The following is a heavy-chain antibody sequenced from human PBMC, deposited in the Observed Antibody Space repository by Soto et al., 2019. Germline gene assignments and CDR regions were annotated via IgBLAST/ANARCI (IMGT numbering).Heavy chain of an antibody. J-gene: IGHJ6*02. CDR2: VSYDGSNK. Sequence: QVQLVESGGGVLQPGRSLRLSCTASGFTFSSYAMHWVRQAPGKGLEWVAVVSYDGSNKYYADSVKGRFTISRDNSKNTLYLQMNRLRAEDTAVYYCARDLLWFGELLLGGMDVWGQGTTVSVSS. CDR3: ARDLLWFGELLLGGMDV. V-gene: IGHV3-30-3*01. D-gene: IGHD3-10*01. CDR1: GFTFSSYA.